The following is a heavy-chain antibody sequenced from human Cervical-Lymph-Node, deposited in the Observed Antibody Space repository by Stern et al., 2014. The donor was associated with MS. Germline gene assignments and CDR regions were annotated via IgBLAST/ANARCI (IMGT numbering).Heavy chain of an antibody. V-gene: IGHV1-69*06. CDR3: AQGGWGYGSGSQNYEYYGLDL. D-gene: IGHD3-10*01. J-gene: IGHJ6*02. CDR2: LIPVFGTT. Sequence: QVQLVQSGAEVKKPGSSLMVSCKASGDTFNTHAISWVRQAPGHGLEWLGGLIPVFGTTNYAQKFQDRVTITADKATSTAYMDLKRLKIEDAAIYYCAQGGWGYGSGSQNYEYYGLDLWGQGTSVTVSS. CDR1: GDTFNTHA.